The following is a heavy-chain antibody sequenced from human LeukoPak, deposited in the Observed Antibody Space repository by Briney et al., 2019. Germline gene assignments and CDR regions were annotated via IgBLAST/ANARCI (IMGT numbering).Heavy chain of an antibody. V-gene: IGHV1-2*02. J-gene: IGHJ5*02. Sequence: ASVKVSCKASGYTFTGYYMHWVRQAPGQGLEWMGWINPNSGGTNYAQKFRGRVTMTRDTSISTAYMELSRLRSDDTAVYYCARDSADCSSTSCYSWNWFDPWGQGTLVTVSS. CDR3: ARDSADCSSTSCYSWNWFDP. CDR2: INPNSGGT. D-gene: IGHD2-2*02. CDR1: GYTFTGYY.